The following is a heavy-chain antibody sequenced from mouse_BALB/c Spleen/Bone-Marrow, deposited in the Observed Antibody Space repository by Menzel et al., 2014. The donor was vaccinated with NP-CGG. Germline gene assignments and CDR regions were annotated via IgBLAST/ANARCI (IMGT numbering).Heavy chain of an antibody. CDR1: GFDFSSYW. CDR2: INPGSNTI. CDR3: ARMGHYGWFAY. D-gene: IGHD1-1*01. V-gene: IGHV4-1*02. J-gene: IGHJ3*01. Sequence: EVQGVESGGGLVQPGGSLKLSCAASGFDFSSYWMSWVRQAPGKGLEWIGEINPGSNTINYTPSLKDKFIISRDNAKNTLYLQMTKVRSEDTALYYCARMGHYGWFAYWGQGTLVTVSA.